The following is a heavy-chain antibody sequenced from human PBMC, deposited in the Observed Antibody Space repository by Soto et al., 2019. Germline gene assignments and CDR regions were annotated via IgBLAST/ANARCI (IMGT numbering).Heavy chain of an antibody. Sequence: QVQLVESGGGVVQPGRSLRLSCAASGFTFSSYGMHWVRQAPGKGLEWVAVISYDGSNKYYADSVKGRFTISRDNSKNTLYLQMNSLRAEDTAVYYCAKDLYYYGSGLSSYYYGMDVWGQGTTVTVSS. CDR3: AKDLYYYGSGLSSYYYGMDV. CDR1: GFTFSSYG. V-gene: IGHV3-30*18. CDR2: ISYDGSNK. D-gene: IGHD3-10*01. J-gene: IGHJ6*02.